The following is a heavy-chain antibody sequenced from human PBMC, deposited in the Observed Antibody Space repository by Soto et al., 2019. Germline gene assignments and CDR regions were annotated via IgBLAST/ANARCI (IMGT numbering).Heavy chain of an antibody. CDR3: AKDRYRRAWFTFDF. D-gene: IGHD6-19*01. CDR2: ISYDEVNK. J-gene: IGHJ3*01. V-gene: IGHV3-30*18. CDR1: GFSFSTYA. Sequence: QVELVASGGGVVQPGRSLRLSCVASGFSFSTYAMHWVRQTPGKGLEWVAVISYDEVNKFYVDSVKGRFTISRDNSRNTLSLQMDSLRIEDTAVYYCAKDRYRRAWFTFDFWGQGTMVTVSS.